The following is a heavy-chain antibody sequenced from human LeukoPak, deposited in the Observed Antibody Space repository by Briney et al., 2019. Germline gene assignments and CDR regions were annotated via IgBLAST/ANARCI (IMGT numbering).Heavy chain of an antibody. CDR2: LLTSGTT. V-gene: IGHV4-61*02. J-gene: IGHJ4*02. D-gene: IGHD3-22*01. Sequence: PSETLSLTCTVSGGSISSDTYYWSWIRQLAGKGLEWIGRLLTSGTTHYNPSLKSRVTISVDTSKNQFSLKLNSLTAADTAVYYCARVDYSSAYSFDHWGQGTLVTVSS. CDR3: ARVDYSSAYSFDH. CDR1: GGSISSDTYY.